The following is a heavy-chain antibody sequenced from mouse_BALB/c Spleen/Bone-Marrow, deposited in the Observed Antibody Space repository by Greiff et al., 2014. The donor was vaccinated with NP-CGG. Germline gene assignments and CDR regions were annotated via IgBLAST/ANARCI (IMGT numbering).Heavy chain of an antibody. Sequence: VQLQQSGPGLVKPSQSLSLTCTVTGYSITSDYAWNWIRQFPGNKLEWMGYISYSGSSSYNPSLESRISITRDTSKTQFLLQLHSVTTEDTATYYCARYDYDVGYFDYWGQGTTLTVSS. CDR3: ARYDYDVGYFDY. CDR2: ISYSGSS. J-gene: IGHJ2*01. CDR1: GYSITSDYA. V-gene: IGHV3-2*02. D-gene: IGHD2-4*01.